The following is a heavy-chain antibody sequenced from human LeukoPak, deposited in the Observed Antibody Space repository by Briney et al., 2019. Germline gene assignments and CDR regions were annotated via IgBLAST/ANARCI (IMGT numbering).Heavy chain of an antibody. CDR1: GFTFSSYG. CDR3: AKDRASSGELDP. CDR2: ISYDGSDK. V-gene: IGHV3-30*18. D-gene: IGHD1-26*01. Sequence: GGSLRLSCAASGFTFSSYGMHWVRQAPGKGLEWVAVISYDGSDKYYADSVKGRFTISRDNSKNTLYLLMNSLRAEDTAVYYCAKDRASSGELDPWGQGTLVTVSS. J-gene: IGHJ5*02.